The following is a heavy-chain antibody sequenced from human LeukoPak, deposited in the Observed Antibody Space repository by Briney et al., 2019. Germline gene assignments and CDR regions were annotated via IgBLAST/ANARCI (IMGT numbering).Heavy chain of an antibody. CDR2: IYSGGAT. CDR3: ARGRFSGSDDY. CDR1: EFSVSSNY. J-gene: IGHJ4*02. Sequence: GGSLRLSCAVSEFSVSSNYMNWVRQAPGKGLEWVSVIYSGGATYYADSVRGRFTISRDNSKNMVSLQMTSLGAEDTAVYYCARGRFSGSDDYWGQGTLVTVSS. V-gene: IGHV3-53*01. D-gene: IGHD5-12*01.